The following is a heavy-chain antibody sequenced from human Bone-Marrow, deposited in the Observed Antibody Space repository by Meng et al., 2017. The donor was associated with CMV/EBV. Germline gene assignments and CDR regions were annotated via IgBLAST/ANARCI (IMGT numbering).Heavy chain of an antibody. CDR2: IYSGGNT. Sequence: GESLKISCAASGFTFSSYGMHWVRQAPGKGLEWVSIIYSGGNTYYADSVKGRFTISRDNAKNSLYLQMNSLRAEDTAVYYCARDGGDAFDIWGQGTMVTVSS. J-gene: IGHJ3*02. CDR3: ARDGGDAFDI. V-gene: IGHV3-NL1*01. CDR1: GFTFSSYG. D-gene: IGHD3-16*01.